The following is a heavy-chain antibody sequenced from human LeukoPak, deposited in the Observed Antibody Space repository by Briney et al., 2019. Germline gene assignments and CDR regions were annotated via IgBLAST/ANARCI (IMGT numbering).Heavy chain of an antibody. CDR3: ARGLTTGEY. Sequence: GGSLRLSCAASGFTFSNYAMHWGCQAPGKGLEYVSAISSNGGSTYYADSVKGRFTISRDNSRNTLYLQMGSLRAKDMAVYYCARGLTTGEYWGQGTLVTVSS. CDR2: ISSNGGST. J-gene: IGHJ4*02. V-gene: IGHV3-64*02. D-gene: IGHD4-17*01. CDR1: GFTFSNYA.